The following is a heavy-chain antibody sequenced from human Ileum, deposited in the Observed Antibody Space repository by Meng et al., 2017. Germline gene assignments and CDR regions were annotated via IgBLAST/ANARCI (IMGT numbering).Heavy chain of an antibody. V-gene: IGHV6-1*01. CDR1: GDSVSNNSAA. D-gene: IGHD1-14*01. Sequence: SQTPSLTGAISGDSVSNNSAAWIWIRQSPSRGLEWLGRTYYRFKWYNDYALSVKSRITINSDTSKNQFCLQLNSVTPEDTAVYFCARLTGRDDVDYWGQGTLVTVSS. CDR3: ARLTGRDDVDY. CDR2: TYYRFKWYN. J-gene: IGHJ4*02.